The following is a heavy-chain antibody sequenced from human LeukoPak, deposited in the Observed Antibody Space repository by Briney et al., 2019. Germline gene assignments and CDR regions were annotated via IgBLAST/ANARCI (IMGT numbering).Heavy chain of an antibody. D-gene: IGHD4-23*01. CDR1: GASISQYY. J-gene: IGHJ4*02. Sequence: PSETLSLTCTGSGASISQYYWSWIRQPAGKGLEWIGRVYPNGNTNYSPSLQSRLSLSAETSNNKISLRLTSVTAADTAVYYCAYCHVGNYYWGQGTLVTVSS. CDR2: VYPNGNT. CDR3: AYCHVGNYY. V-gene: IGHV4-4*07.